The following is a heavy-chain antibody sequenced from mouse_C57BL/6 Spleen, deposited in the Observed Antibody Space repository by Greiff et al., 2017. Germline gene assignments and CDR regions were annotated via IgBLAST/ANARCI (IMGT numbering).Heavy chain of an antibody. CDR1: GFTFSSYA. CDR2: ISDGGSYT. J-gene: IGHJ2*01. CDR3: ARDGGSSYDVPYFDY. V-gene: IGHV5-4*01. D-gene: IGHD1-1*01. Sequence: EVQGVESGGGLVKPGGSLKLSCAASGFTFSSYAMSWVRQTPDKRLEWVATISDGGSYTYYPDNVKGRFTISRDNAKNNLYLQMSHLKSEDTAMYYCARDGGSSYDVPYFDYWGQGTTLTVSS.